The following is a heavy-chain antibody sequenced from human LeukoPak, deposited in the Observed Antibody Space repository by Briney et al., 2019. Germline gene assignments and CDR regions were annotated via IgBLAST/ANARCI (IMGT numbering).Heavy chain of an antibody. CDR2: IYHSGST. Sequence: SETLSLTCAVYGGSFSGYYWSWIRQPPGKGLEWIGYIYHSGSTYYNPSLKSRVTISVDRSKNQFSLKLSSVTAADTAVYYCARVYYDSSGYPYGMDVWGQGTTVTVSS. J-gene: IGHJ6*02. D-gene: IGHD3-22*01. V-gene: IGHV4-34*01. CDR3: ARVYYDSSGYPYGMDV. CDR1: GGSFSGYY.